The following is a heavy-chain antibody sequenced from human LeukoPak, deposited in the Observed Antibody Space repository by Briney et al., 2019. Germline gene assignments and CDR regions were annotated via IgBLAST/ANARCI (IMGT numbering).Heavy chain of an antibody. CDR3: ARDRRQYCSSTSCYMGY. CDR2: IWYDGSNK. CDR1: GFTFSSYG. Sequence: GRSLRLSCAASGFTFSSYGMHWVRQAPGKGLGWVAVIWYDGSNKYYADSVKGRFTISRDNSKNTLYLQMNSLRAEDTAVYYCARDRRQYCSSTSCYMGYWGQGTLVTVSS. D-gene: IGHD2-2*02. J-gene: IGHJ4*02. V-gene: IGHV3-33*01.